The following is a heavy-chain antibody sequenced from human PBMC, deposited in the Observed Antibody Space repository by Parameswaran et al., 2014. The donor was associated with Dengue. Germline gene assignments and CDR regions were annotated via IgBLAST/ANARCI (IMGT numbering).Heavy chain of an antibody. CDR3: ATGSTMVRGVIISEYYFDY. J-gene: IGHJ4*02. V-gene: IGHV3-30*04. CDR2: ISYDGSNK. D-gene: IGHD3-10*01. Sequence: WIRQPPGKGLEWVAVISYDGSNKYYADSVKGRFTISRDNSKNTLYPQMNSLRAEDTAVYYCATGSTMVRGVIISEYYFDYWGQGTLVTVSS.